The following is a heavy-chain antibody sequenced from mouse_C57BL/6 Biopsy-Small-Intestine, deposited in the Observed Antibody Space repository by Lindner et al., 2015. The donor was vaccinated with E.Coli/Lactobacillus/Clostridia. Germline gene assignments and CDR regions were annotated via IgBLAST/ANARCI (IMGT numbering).Heavy chain of an antibody. Sequence: SVKVSCKTSGYTFIGSYIHWVRQAPGQGLEWMGQIDPNSGGTNYAQNFQGRVTMTRDTFIRTAYMELSRLTSDDTAVYFCTRVGVNNCHDYWGQGTLVTVSS. D-gene: IGHD4-1*02. CDR1: GYTFIGSY. V-gene: IGHV1-77*01. J-gene: IGHJ4*01. CDR3: TRVGVNNCHDY. CDR2: IDPNSGGT.